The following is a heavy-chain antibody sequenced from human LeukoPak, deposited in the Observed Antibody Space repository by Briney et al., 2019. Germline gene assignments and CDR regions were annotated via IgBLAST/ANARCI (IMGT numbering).Heavy chain of an antibody. D-gene: IGHD5-18*01. Sequence: SETLSLTRTASGGSISSYYLSWIRQPPGKGLEWIWYIYYSGSTNYNPSLKSRVTISVDTSKNQFSLKLSSVTAADTAVYYCARGPYSYGAVVGATKPTSYYFDYWGQGTLVTVSS. CDR1: GGSISSYY. CDR3: ARGPYSYGAVVGATKPTSYYFDY. J-gene: IGHJ4*02. V-gene: IGHV4-59*01. CDR2: IYYSGST.